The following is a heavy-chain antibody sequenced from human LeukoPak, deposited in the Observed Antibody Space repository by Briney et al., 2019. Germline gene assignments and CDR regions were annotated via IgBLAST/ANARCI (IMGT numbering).Heavy chain of an antibody. V-gene: IGHV3-21*01. CDR3: ARAYLGAYYYDSSGPWYFDY. D-gene: IGHD3-22*01. J-gene: IGHJ4*02. Sequence: GGSLRLSCAASVFTFSSYSMNWVRQAPGKGLEWVSSISSSSSYIYYADSVKGRFTISRDNTQNSLYLQMNSLRAEDTAVYYCARAYLGAYYYDSSGPWYFDYWGQGTLVTVSS. CDR2: ISSSSSYI. CDR1: VFTFSSYS.